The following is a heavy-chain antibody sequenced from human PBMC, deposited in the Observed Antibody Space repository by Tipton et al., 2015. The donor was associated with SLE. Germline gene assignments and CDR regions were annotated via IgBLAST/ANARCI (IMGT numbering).Heavy chain of an antibody. Sequence: QLVQSGAEVEKPGESLKISCKASGYNFNIYWIGWVRQMPGKGLEWMGIIYPGDSDTTYSPSFQGQVTISADKSISTAYLQWSSLKASDTAMYYCARHGDCGGDCYSVYFDYWGQGTLVTVSS. CDR3: ARHGDCGGDCYSVYFDY. D-gene: IGHD2-21*02. J-gene: IGHJ4*02. CDR2: IYPGDSDT. V-gene: IGHV5-51*01. CDR1: GYNFNIYW.